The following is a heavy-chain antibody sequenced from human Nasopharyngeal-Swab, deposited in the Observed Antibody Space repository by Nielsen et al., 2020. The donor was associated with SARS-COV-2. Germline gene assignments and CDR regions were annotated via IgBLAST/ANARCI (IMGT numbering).Heavy chain of an antibody. D-gene: IGHD1-26*01. J-gene: IGHJ4*02. CDR2: INHSGNT. V-gene: IGHV4-34*01. CDR1: GGSFSAYD. Sequence: SETLSLTCAVYGGSFSAYDWSWIRQPPGKGLEWIGEINHSGNTNYNPSLKSRVTISLDTSKNQFSLKLSSVTAADTAVYYCARWELLFYFDYWGQGTLVTVSS. CDR3: ARWELLFYFDY.